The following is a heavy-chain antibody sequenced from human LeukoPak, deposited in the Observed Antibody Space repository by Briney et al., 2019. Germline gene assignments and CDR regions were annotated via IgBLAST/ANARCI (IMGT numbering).Heavy chain of an antibody. V-gene: IGHV4-4*07. CDR2: IYTSGST. Sequence: PSETLSLTCTVSGGSISSYYWSWIRQPAGKGLEWIGRIYTSGSTNYNPSLKSRVTMSVDTSKNQFSLKLGSVTAADTAVYYCARVADSSGYCAFDYWGQGTLVTVSS. CDR3: ARVADSSGYCAFDY. D-gene: IGHD3-22*01. J-gene: IGHJ4*02. CDR1: GGSISSYY.